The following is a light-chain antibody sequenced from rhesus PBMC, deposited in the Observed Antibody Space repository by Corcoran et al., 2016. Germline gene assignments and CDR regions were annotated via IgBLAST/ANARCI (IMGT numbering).Light chain of an antibody. CDR2: NAS. CDR1: QCIRSY. V-gene: IGKV1-37*01. J-gene: IGKJ4*01. CDR3: QQYNSAPLT. Sequence: DIQMTQSPSSLSASVGDIVTITCRARQCIRSYVAWYQQKPGKASKPLIHNASILKSGGPSRFSCSGSGTDFTLTSSGQQPKYFATYSCQQYNSAPLTFGGGTKVEIK.